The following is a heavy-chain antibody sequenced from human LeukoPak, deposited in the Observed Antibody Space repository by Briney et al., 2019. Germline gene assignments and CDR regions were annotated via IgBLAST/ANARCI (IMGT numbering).Heavy chain of an antibody. CDR3: ARDGGGGRYCSSTSCPLAGTVYYYMDV. V-gene: IGHV3-21*01. J-gene: IGHJ6*03. D-gene: IGHD2-2*01. Sequence: PGGSLRLSCAASGFTFSSYSMNWLRQAPGKGLEWVSSISSSSSYIYYADSVKGRFTISRDNAKNSLYLQRNSLRAEDTAVYYCARDGGGGRYCSSTSCPLAGTVYYYMDVWGKGTTVTVSS. CDR2: ISSSSSYI. CDR1: GFTFSSYS.